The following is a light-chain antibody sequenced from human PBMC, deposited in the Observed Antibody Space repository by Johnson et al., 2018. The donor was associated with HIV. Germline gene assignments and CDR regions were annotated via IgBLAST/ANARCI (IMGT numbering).Light chain of an antibody. J-gene: IGLJ1*01. CDR2: DNN. CDR1: SSNIGNNY. V-gene: IGLV1-51*01. Sequence: QSMLTQPPSVSAAPGQKVTISCSGSSSNIGNNYVSWYQQLPRTAPKLLIYDNNKRPSGTPDRFSGSQSGTSATLAITGLQTGDEADYYCGTWHSSLSAGGVFGTGTKVTVL. CDR3: GTWHSSLSAGGV.